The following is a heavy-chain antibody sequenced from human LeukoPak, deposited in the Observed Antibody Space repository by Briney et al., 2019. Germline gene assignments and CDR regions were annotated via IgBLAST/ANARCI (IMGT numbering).Heavy chain of an antibody. D-gene: IGHD3-22*01. Sequence: PSETLSLTCTVSGDSVSSGSNYWSWIRQPAGKGLEWIGRIYNSWTTNYNPSLKSRVTISVDTSKNQFSLKLSSVTAAGTAVYYCARGYPTVYVYYYDSSARGWFDPWGQGTLVTVSS. J-gene: IGHJ5*02. V-gene: IGHV4-61*02. CDR3: ARGYPTVYVYYYDSSARGWFDP. CDR1: GDSVSSGSNY. CDR2: IYNSWTT.